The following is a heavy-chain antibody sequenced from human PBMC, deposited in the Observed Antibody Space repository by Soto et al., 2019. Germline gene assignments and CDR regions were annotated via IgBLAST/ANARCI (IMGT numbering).Heavy chain of an antibody. CDR1: GGTFSSYA. D-gene: IGHD3-3*01. CDR2: IIPIFGTA. CDR3: ARMSGYPGAEFDY. Sequence: SVKVSCKASGGTFSSYAISWVRQAPGQGLEWMGGIIPIFGTANYAQKFQGRVTITADKSTSTAYMELSSLRSEDTAVYYCARMSGYPGAEFDYWGQGTLVTVSS. V-gene: IGHV1-69*06. J-gene: IGHJ4*02.